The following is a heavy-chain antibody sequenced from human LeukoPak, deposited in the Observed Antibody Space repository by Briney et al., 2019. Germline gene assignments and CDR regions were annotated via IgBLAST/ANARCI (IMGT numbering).Heavy chain of an antibody. Sequence: GGSLRLSCAASGFTFSSYDMHWVRQATGKGLEWVSAIGTAGDTYYPGSVKGRFTISRENAKNSLYLQMNSLRAGDTAVYYRARGRGGLTKYYFDYWGQGTLVTVSS. CDR2: IGTAGDT. CDR1: GFTFSSYD. CDR3: ARGRGGLTKYYFDY. J-gene: IGHJ4*02. V-gene: IGHV3-13*01. D-gene: IGHD2-15*01.